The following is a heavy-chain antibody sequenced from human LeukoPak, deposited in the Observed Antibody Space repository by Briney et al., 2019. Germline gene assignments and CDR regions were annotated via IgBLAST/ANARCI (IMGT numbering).Heavy chain of an antibody. CDR2: ISSSSSYI. Sequence: GGSLRLSCAASGFSFSDYSMSWVRQAPGKGLEWVSSISSSSSYIYYADSVKGRFTISRDNAKNSLYLQMNSLRAEDTAVYYCARGTPFDPWGQGTLVTVSS. D-gene: IGHD2-2*01. CDR1: GFSFSDYS. V-gene: IGHV3-21*01. CDR3: ARGTPFDP. J-gene: IGHJ5*02.